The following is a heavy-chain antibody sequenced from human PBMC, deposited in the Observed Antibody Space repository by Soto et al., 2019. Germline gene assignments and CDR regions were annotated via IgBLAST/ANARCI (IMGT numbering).Heavy chain of an antibody. Sequence: ESGGGVVQPGRSLRLSCAASGFTFSSYAMHWVRQAPGKGLEWVAVISYDGSNKYYADSVKGRFTISRDNSKNTLYLQMNSLTAEDTAVYYCARTVPQYDFWSGYPGGGMDVWGQGTTVTVSS. CDR1: GFTFSSYA. D-gene: IGHD3-3*01. CDR2: ISYDGSNK. CDR3: ARTVPQYDFWSGYPGGGMDV. V-gene: IGHV3-30-3*01. J-gene: IGHJ6*02.